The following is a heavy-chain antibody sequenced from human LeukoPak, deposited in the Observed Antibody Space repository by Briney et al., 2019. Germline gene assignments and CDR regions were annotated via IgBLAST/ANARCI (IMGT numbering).Heavy chain of an antibody. CDR3: ARDEVYDRYYYYYYMDV. J-gene: IGHJ6*03. D-gene: IGHD2/OR15-2a*01. Sequence: GGSLRLSCAASGFTFSSYSMNWVRQAPGKGLEWVSSISSSSSYIYYADSVKGRFTISRDNAENSLYLQMNSLRAGDTAVYYCARDEVYDRYYYYYYMDVWGKGTTVTVSS. CDR1: GFTFSSYS. CDR2: ISSSSSYI. V-gene: IGHV3-21*01.